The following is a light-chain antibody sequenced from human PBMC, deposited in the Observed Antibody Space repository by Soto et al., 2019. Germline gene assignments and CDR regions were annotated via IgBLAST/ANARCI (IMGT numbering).Light chain of an antibody. CDR1: QSVSSN. V-gene: IGKV3-15*01. J-gene: IGKJ5*01. CDR3: QQYNNWPPT. Sequence: EIVMTQSPATLSVSPGERATLSCRASQSVSSNLAWYQQKPGQAPRLLIYGASTRATGIPARFSGSRSGTEVTLTISSRQSEDFAVYYCQQYNNWPPTFGQGTRLEIK. CDR2: GAS.